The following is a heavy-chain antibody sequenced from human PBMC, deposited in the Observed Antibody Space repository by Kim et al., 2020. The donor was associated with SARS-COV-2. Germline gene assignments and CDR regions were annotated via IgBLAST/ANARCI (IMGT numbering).Heavy chain of an antibody. Sequence: ASVKVSCKASGYTFTSYAMHWVRQAPGQRLEWMGWINAGNGNTKYSQKFQGRVTITRDTSASTAYMELSSLRSEDTAVYYCARGPRIAAAGTELGFDYWGQGTLVTVSS. CDR2: INAGNGNT. CDR3: ARGPRIAAAGTELGFDY. V-gene: IGHV1-3*01. J-gene: IGHJ4*02. D-gene: IGHD6-13*01. CDR1: GYTFTSYA.